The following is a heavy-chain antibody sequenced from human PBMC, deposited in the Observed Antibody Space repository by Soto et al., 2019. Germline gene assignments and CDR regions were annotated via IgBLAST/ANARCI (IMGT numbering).Heavy chain of an antibody. CDR3: AKGPIAARRLWVDNWFDP. V-gene: IGHV3-23*01. J-gene: IGHJ5*02. D-gene: IGHD6-6*01. CDR2: ISGSGGST. CDR1: GFTFSSYA. Sequence: EVQLLESGGGLVQPGGSLRLSCAASGFTFSSYAMSWVRQAPGKGLEWVSGISGSGGSTYYADSVKGRFTISRDNSKTTLYLQMNSLRAEDTAVYYCAKGPIAARRLWVDNWFDPWGQGTLVTVSS.